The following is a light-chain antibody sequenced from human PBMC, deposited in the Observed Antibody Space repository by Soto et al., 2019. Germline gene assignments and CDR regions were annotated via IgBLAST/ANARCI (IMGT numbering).Light chain of an antibody. CDR1: QSVSSSY. CDR2: ATS. CDR3: QQYGSSPLLT. Sequence: EIVLTQSPGTLSLSPGGGATLSCRASQSVSSSYLAWYQQKPGQAPRLLIYATSSRATGIPDRFSGSGSGTDFTLTISRLEPEDFAVYYCQQYGSSPLLTFGPGTKVDIK. V-gene: IGKV3-20*01. J-gene: IGKJ3*01.